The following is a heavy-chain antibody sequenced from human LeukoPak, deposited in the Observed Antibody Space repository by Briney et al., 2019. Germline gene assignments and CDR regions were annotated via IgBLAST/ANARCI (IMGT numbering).Heavy chain of an antibody. Sequence: PSETLSLTCTVSGGSMSGFFWTWIRQPPGKGLEWIGEINHSGSTNYNPSLKSRVTISVDTSKNQFSLKLSSVTAADTAVYYCARGLSTLLLWFGVTQPGMDVWGQGTTVTVSS. CDR2: INHSGST. CDR1: GGSMSGFF. J-gene: IGHJ6*02. D-gene: IGHD3-10*01. V-gene: IGHV4-34*01. CDR3: ARGLSTLLLWFGVTQPGMDV.